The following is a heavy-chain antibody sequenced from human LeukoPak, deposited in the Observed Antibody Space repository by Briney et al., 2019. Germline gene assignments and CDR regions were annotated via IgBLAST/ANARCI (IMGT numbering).Heavy chain of an antibody. CDR1: GLSFSSFW. CDR3: VRDRTLSDY. V-gene: IGHV3-7*01. CDR2: IKQDGSEK. J-gene: IGHJ4*02. Sequence: PGGSLRLSCAASGLSFSSFWMSWVRQAPGEGLEWVANIKQDGSEKYYVDSVKGRFTISRDNAKDSLYLQMNSLRAEDTAVYYCVRDRTLSDYWGQGTLVTVSS. D-gene: IGHD1/OR15-1a*01.